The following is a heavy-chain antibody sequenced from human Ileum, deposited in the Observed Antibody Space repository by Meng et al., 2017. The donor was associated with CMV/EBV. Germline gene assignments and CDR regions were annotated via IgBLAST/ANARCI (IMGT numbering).Heavy chain of an antibody. CDR2: ITGRSYTI. Sequence: GESLKISCAASGFSFSDCSMSWVRQSPGKGLEWISYITGRSYTIYYADSVEGRFTISRDNAENSLYLQMNSLRAEDTAVYYCASGQLYWGQGTLVTVSS. CDR1: GFSFSDCS. CDR3: ASGQLY. V-gene: IGHV3-48*04. J-gene: IGHJ4*02. D-gene: IGHD5-24*01.